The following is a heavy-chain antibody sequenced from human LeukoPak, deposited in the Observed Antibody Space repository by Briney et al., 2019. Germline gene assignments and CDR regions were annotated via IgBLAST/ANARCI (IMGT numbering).Heavy chain of an antibody. J-gene: IGHJ4*02. CDR3: VRGPPNWGFDY. V-gene: IGHV1-8*01. Sequence: GASVKVSCKASGYTFTNYDINWVRQATGQGLEWMGWMGSNSGDIGYAQKFQDRVTMTRDTFISTAYMELNNVRSEDTAVYYCVRGPPNWGFDYWGQGTLITVSS. CDR1: GYTFTNYD. CDR2: MGSNSGDI. D-gene: IGHD7-27*01.